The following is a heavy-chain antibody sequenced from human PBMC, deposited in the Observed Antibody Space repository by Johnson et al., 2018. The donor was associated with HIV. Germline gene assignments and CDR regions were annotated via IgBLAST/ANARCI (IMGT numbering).Heavy chain of an antibody. CDR2: IKQDGSEK. V-gene: IGHV3-7*04. CDR1: GFTFSSYW. D-gene: IGHD5-18*01. CDR3: ARGDTAMGYDAFDI. Sequence: VQLVESGGGLVQPGGSLRLSCAASGFTFSSYWMSWVRQAPGKGLEWVANIKQDGSEKYYVDSVKGRFTISRDNAKNSLYMQMNSLRAEDTCVYYCARGDTAMGYDAFDIWGQGTMVTVSS. J-gene: IGHJ3*02.